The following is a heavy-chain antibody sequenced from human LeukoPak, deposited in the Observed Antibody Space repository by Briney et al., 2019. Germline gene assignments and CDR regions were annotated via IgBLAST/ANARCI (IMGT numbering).Heavy chain of an antibody. Sequence: GGSLRLSCAASGFTFSSYGMSWVRQAPGKGLEWVSAIGGRDGSTYYADSVKGRFTISRDNSKNTLYVQMNSLRAEDTAVYYCASVYNYGMDVWGQGTTVIVSS. CDR2: IGGRDGST. V-gene: IGHV3-23*01. CDR3: ASVYNYGMDV. CDR1: GFTFSSYG. J-gene: IGHJ6*02.